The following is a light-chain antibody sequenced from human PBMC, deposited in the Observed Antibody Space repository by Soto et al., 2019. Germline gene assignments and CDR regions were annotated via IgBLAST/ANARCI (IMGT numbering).Light chain of an antibody. CDR3: QQAHNWPLT. V-gene: IGKV3-15*01. Sequence: EIVMTQSPATLSLSPGERAALSCRASQSINSELAWYQQKPGQPPRLLIYGASTRATGVPARFTGSESGSDYPLTISGLQSEDFAFYYCQQAHNWPLTFGQGTRLEI. J-gene: IGKJ2*01. CDR1: QSINSE. CDR2: GAS.